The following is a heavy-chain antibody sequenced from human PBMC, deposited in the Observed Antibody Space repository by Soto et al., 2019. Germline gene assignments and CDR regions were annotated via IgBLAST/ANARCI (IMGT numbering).Heavy chain of an antibody. V-gene: IGHV4-59*01. Sequence: SETLSLTCTVSGGSISSYYWSWIRQPPGKGLEWIGYIYYSGSTNYNPSLKSRVTISVDTSKNQFSLKLSSVTAPDTAVYYCARDRAARPTGWFDPWGQGTLVTVSS. CDR3: ARDRAARPTGWFDP. CDR2: IYYSGST. J-gene: IGHJ5*02. CDR1: GGSISSYY. D-gene: IGHD6-6*01.